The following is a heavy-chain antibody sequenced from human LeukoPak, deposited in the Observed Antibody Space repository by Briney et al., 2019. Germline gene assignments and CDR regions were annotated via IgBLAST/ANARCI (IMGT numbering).Heavy chain of an antibody. D-gene: IGHD3-22*01. CDR1: GFTFSSYA. V-gene: IGHV3-23*01. Sequence: PGGSLSLSCAASGFTFSSYAMSWVRQAPGKGLEWVSAISGSGGSTYYADSVKGRFTISRGNSKNTLYLQMNSLRAEDTAVYYCAKDPYYYDSSALEVAFDIWGQGTMVTVSS. CDR2: ISGSGGST. J-gene: IGHJ3*02. CDR3: AKDPYYYDSSALEVAFDI.